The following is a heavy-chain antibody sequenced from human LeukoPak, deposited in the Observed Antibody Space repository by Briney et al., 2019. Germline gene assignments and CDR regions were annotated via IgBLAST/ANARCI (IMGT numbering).Heavy chain of an antibody. Sequence: GGSLRLSCAASGFTFSDYYMSWIRQAPGKGLEWVSYISSSGSTIYYADSVKGRFTISRDNAKNSLYLQMNNLRAEDTAVYYCARVVPAAGYGDAFDIWGQGTMVTVSS. J-gene: IGHJ3*02. CDR3: ARVVPAAGYGDAFDI. D-gene: IGHD2-2*01. CDR1: GFTFSDYY. V-gene: IGHV3-11*04. CDR2: ISSSGSTI.